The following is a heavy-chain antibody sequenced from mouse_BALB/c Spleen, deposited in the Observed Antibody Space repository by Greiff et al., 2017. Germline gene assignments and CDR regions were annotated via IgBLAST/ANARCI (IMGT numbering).Heavy chain of an antibody. CDR1: GFTFSSYY. CDR2: INSNGGST. CDR3: ARRDDGYFDY. Sequence: EVKLVESGGDLVKPGGSLELSCAASGFTFSSYYMSWVRQTPEKRLELVAAINSNGGSTYYPDTVKGRFTISRDNAKNTLYLQMSSLKSEDTALYYCARRDDGYFDYWGQGTTLTVSS. J-gene: IGHJ2*01. V-gene: IGHV5-6-2*01. D-gene: IGHD2-3*01.